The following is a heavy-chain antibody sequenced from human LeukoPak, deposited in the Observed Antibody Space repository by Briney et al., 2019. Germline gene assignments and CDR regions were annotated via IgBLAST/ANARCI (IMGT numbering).Heavy chain of an antibody. D-gene: IGHD5-18*01. CDR2: IRQDESER. CDR3: ARGHGYSYGALYYYYYYMDV. CDR1: GFTFNSYA. Sequence: GGSLRLSCAASGFTFNSYAMTWVRQLPGKGPEWVANIRQDESERYFADSVKGRFTISRDNAKKSVYLHMNSLRAEDTAVYYCARGHGYSYGALYYYYYYMDVWGKGTTVTVSS. V-gene: IGHV3-7*01. J-gene: IGHJ6*03.